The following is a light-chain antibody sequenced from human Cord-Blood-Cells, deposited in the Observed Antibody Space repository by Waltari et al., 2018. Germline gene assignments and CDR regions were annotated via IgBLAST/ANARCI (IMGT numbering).Light chain of an antibody. CDR3: QQSYSTPPIT. CDR2: AAS. J-gene: IGKJ5*01. Sequence: DIQMTQSPSSLSASVGDRVTITCRASQTISSYLNWYQQKPGKAPKLLIYAASSLQSGVPSRFSSSGSGTDFTLTISSLLPEDFATYYCQQSYSTPPITFGQGTRLEIK. V-gene: IGKV1-39*01. CDR1: QTISSY.